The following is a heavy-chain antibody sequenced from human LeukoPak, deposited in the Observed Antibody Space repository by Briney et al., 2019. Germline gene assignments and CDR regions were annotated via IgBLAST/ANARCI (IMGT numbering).Heavy chain of an antibody. V-gene: IGHV3-30*18. Sequence: PGGSLTLSCAASGFTFSSYCTHWVRQAPGKGRECVAVISDDGSNKYYADSVKGRFTISRDNSKNTLYLQMISLRAEDTAVYYCAKWGVNYYDSSGYETPVDYWGQGTLVTVSS. CDR1: GFTFSSYC. J-gene: IGHJ4*02. CDR3: AKWGVNYYDSSGYETPVDY. D-gene: IGHD3-22*01. CDR2: ISDDGSNK.